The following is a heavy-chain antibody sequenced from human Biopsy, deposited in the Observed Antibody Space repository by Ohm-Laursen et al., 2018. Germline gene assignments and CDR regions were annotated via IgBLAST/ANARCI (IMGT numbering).Heavy chain of an antibody. CDR2: INQSGST. V-gene: IGHV4-34*01. CDR3: ARGSGYFKLDV. Sequence: SDTLSLTCTVSSGSIRTGDYYWTWIRQPPGKGLEWIGEINQSGSTKYNPSLKRRATLSADSSNSQFSLRLTSVTAADTAIYYCARGSGYFKLDVWGQGTTVTVSS. J-gene: IGHJ6*02. D-gene: IGHD5-12*01. CDR1: SGSIRTGDYY.